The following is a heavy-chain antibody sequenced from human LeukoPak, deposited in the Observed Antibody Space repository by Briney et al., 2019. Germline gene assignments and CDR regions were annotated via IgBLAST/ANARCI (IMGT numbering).Heavy chain of an antibody. V-gene: IGHV3-66*01. J-gene: IGHJ4*02. Sequence: GGSLRLSCVASGFTVSTNYMTWVRQAPGKGLEWVSVIYSGGSTYYADSVKGRFTISRDNSKNTLYLQINSLTAEDTAVYYCVRANGYCSGGTCPGYWGQGTLVTASS. D-gene: IGHD2-15*01. CDR3: VRANGYCSGGTCPGY. CDR1: GFTVSTNY. CDR2: IYSGGST.